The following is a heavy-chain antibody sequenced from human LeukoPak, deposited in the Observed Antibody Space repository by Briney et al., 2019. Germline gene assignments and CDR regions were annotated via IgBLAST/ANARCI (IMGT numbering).Heavy chain of an antibody. J-gene: IGHJ4*02. CDR3: AREPRYSGYDWEYYFDY. CDR2: IIPIFGTS. Sequence: GASVKVSCKASGGTFSSYAINWVRQAPGQGLEWMGGIIPIFGTSNYAHKFQGRVTITADESTSTAYMELRSLRSEDTAMYYCAREPRYSGYDWEYYFDYWGQGTLVTVSS. CDR1: GGTFSSYA. V-gene: IGHV1-69*13. D-gene: IGHD5-12*01.